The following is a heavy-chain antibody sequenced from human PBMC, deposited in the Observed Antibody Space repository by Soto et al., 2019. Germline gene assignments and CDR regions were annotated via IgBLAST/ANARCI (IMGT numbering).Heavy chain of an antibody. CDR3: ARDPPPPDY. CDR1: GYTFASYA. CDR2: ISAYNGNT. V-gene: IGHV1-18*01. J-gene: IGHJ4*02. Sequence: QVQLVQSGAEVKKPGASVKVSCKASGYTFASYAINWMRQGPRQGLEWMGWISAYNGNTNYAQKLQGRVTMTTDTSTSTDYMELRSLRSDDTAVYYCARDPPPPDYWGQGTLVTVSS.